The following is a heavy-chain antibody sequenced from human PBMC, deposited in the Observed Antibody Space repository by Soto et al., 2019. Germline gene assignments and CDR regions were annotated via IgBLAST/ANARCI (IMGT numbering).Heavy chain of an antibody. CDR2: IYTAGPT. J-gene: IGHJ4*02. CDR1: GFTVSDYY. V-gene: IGHV3-53*01. D-gene: IGHD1-1*01. Sequence: GGSLSLSCAASGFTVSDYYMILVRQAPGRGLQWVSVIYTAGPTYYADSVKGRFTISRDESKNTLYFQMDNLRAEDTATYYCARGKSRDAYNPLGYWGPGTLVTVSS. CDR3: ARGKSRDAYNPLGY.